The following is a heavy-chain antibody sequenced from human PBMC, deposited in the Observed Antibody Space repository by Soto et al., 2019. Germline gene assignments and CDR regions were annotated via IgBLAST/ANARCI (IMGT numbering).Heavy chain of an antibody. CDR2: ISAYNGNT. V-gene: IGHV1-18*01. CDR3: AGDVIAAAGKAPTFVDY. J-gene: IGHJ4*02. D-gene: IGHD6-13*01. CDR1: GYTFTSYG. Sequence: ASVKVSCKASGYTFTSYGISWVRQAPGQGLEWMGWISAYNGNTNYAQKLQGRVTMTTDTSTSTAYMELRSLRSDDTAVYYCAGDVIAAAGKAPTFVDYWGQGTLVTVSS.